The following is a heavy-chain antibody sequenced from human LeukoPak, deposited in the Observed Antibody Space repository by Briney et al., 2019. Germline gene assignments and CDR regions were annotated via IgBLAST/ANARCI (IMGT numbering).Heavy chain of an antibody. V-gene: IGHV3-30*02. CDR1: GFTFNSHG. D-gene: IGHD3-9*01. Sequence: GGSLRLSCAASGFTFNSHGMHWVRQAPGKGLEWVAFIRYDGSNKYYADSVKGRFTISRDNSKNTLYLQMNSLRAEDTAVYYCANLNYDILTGTDYWGQGTLVTVSS. CDR2: IRYDGSNK. CDR3: ANLNYDILTGTDY. J-gene: IGHJ4*02.